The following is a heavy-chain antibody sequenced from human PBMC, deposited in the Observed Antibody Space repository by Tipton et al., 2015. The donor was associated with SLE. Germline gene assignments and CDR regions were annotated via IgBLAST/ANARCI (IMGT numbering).Heavy chain of an antibody. J-gene: IGHJ4*02. CDR3: AKGSSSLDY. CDR2: ISYDGSNK. Sequence: SLRLSCAASGFTFSSYAMHWVRQAPGKGLEWVAVISYDGSNKYYADSVKGRFTISRDNSKNTLYLQMNSLRAEDTAVYYCAKGSSSLDYWGQGTLVTVSS. V-gene: IGHV3-30-3*01. CDR1: GFTFSSYA. D-gene: IGHD2-15*01.